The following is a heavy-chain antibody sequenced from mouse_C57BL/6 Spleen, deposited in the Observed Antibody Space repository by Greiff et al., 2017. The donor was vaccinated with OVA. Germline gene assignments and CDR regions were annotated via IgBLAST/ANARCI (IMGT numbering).Heavy chain of an antibody. Sequence: EVQLQESGPELVKPGASVKIPCKASGYTFTDYNMDWVKQSHGKSLEWIGDINPNNGGTIYNQKFKGKATLTVDKSSSTAYMELRSLTSEDTAVYYCASRWYWGFAYWGQGTLVTVSA. D-gene: IGHD2-1*01. CDR3: ASRWYWGFAY. CDR1: GYTFTDYN. CDR2: INPNNGGT. V-gene: IGHV1-18*01. J-gene: IGHJ3*01.